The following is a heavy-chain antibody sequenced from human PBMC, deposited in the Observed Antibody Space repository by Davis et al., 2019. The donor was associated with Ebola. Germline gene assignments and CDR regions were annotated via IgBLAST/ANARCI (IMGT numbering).Heavy chain of an antibody. V-gene: IGHV5-51*01. CDR1: GYTFTNYR. Sequence: GESLKISCEGSGYTFTNYRIGWVRQMPGKGLEWMGIIYPGDSDTRYSPSFQGQVTISADKSISTAYLQWSSLKASDTAMYYCARRVTRSYWYFDLWGRGTLVTVSS. D-gene: IGHD4-11*01. CDR2: IYPGDSDT. J-gene: IGHJ2*01. CDR3: ARRVTRSYWYFDL.